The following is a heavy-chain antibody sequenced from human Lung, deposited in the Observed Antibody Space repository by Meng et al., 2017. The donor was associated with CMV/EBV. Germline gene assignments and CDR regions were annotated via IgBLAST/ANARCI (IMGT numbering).Heavy chain of an antibody. CDR3: ARDYYDMEEHEYDCVDP. V-gene: IGHV1-18*01. J-gene: IGHJ5*02. D-gene: IGHD3-16*01. Sequence: YPISSYGISWVRQAPGKGLEWVGWISGYNGSTNDAQSFQGSLTLTTDTSTSTAYMEWRNLRSDDTAVYFCARDYYDMEEHEYDCVDPWGQGTLVTVSS. CDR2: ISGYNGST. CDR1: YPISSYG.